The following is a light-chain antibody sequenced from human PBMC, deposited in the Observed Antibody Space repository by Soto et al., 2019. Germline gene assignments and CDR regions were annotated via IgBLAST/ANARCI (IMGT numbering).Light chain of an antibody. Sequence: EIVLTQSPATLSLSPGERATLSCRASQSVSSYLDWYQQKPGQAPRLLIYDTSNRATGIPARFSGSGSGTDFTLTIISLEPEDFAVYYCQQRSNWPQLTFGGGTKAEIK. V-gene: IGKV3-11*01. CDR2: DTS. CDR3: QQRSNWPQLT. J-gene: IGKJ4*01. CDR1: QSVSSY.